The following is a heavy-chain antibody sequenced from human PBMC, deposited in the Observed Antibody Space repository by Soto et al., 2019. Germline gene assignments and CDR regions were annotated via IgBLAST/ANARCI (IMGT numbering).Heavy chain of an antibody. D-gene: IGHD6-13*01. J-gene: IGHJ4*02. CDR1: GYTFTSYA. Sequence: GASVKVSCKASGYTFTSYAMHWVRQAPGQRLEWMGWINAGNGNTKYSQKFQGRVTITRDTSASTAYMELSSLRSEDTAVYYCARGSSSWYQVGYWGQGTLVTVSS. V-gene: IGHV1-3*01. CDR2: INAGNGNT. CDR3: ARGSSSWYQVGY.